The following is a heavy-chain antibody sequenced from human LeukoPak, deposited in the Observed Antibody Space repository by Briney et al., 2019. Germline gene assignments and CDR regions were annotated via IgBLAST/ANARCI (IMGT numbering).Heavy chain of an antibody. V-gene: IGHV4-30-2*01. CDR3: ARDSPLVVTAAIHGYYYYMDV. CDR1: GGSISSGGYY. CDR2: IYHSGST. J-gene: IGHJ6*03. D-gene: IGHD2-2*01. Sequence: PSQTLSLTCTVSGGSISSGGYYWSWIRQPPGKGLEWIGYIYHSGSTYYNPSLKSRVTISVDRSKNQFSLKLSSVTAADTAVYYCARDSPLVVTAAIHGYYYYMDVWGKGTPVTVSS.